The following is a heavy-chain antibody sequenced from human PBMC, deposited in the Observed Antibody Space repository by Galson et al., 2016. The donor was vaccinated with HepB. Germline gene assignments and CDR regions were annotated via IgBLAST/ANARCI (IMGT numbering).Heavy chain of an antibody. Sequence: SVKVSCKASGYIFTDYVIHWVRQAPGQRLEWMGWINPGENKTKYSQNFQGRVTFTRDTSAATAYMELSSLRSEDTAVYYYARDLWEYYADHWGQGTLVSVSS. V-gene: IGHV1-3*01. J-gene: IGHJ4*02. CDR2: INPGENKT. CDR1: GYIFTDYV. D-gene: IGHD1-26*01. CDR3: ARDLWEYYADH.